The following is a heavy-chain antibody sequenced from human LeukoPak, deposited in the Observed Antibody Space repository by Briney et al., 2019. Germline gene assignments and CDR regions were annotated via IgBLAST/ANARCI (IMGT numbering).Heavy chain of an antibody. V-gene: IGHV3-21*01. D-gene: IGHD6-13*01. CDR3: ARVSSSSWWALDY. CDR1: GFTFSSYS. J-gene: IGHJ4*02. CDR2: LSSSSRYI. Sequence: GGSLRLSCAASGFTFSSYSMNWVRQAPGKGLEWVSSLSSSSRYINYADSVKGRFTISRDNAKNSLYLQMNSLRAEDTAVYYCARVSSSSWWALDYWGQGTLVTVSS.